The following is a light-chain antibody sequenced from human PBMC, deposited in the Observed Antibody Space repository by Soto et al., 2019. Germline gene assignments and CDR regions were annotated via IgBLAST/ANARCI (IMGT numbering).Light chain of an antibody. V-gene: IGLV2-14*01. CDR2: EVS. J-gene: IGLJ2*01. CDR3: SSYTTSSTLAI. Sequence: QSALTQPASVSGSPGQSITISCTGTSSDVGGYNYVSWYQQHPGKAPKLMIYEVSNRPSGVSNRFSGSKSGNTASLTISGLLAEDAAAYYYSSYTTSSTLAIFGGGTQLTVL. CDR1: SSDVGGYNY.